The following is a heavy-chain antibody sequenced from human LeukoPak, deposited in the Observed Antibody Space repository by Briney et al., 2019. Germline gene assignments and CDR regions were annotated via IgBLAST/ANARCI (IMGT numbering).Heavy chain of an antibody. D-gene: IGHD1-1*01. CDR3: GGVPRNDVFDI. CDR1: GFTFSSYS. V-gene: IGHV3-21*01. Sequence: GGSLRLSCAASGFTFSSYSMNWVRQAPGKGLEWVSSISSSSSYIYYADSVKGRFTISRDNAKNSLYLQMNGLRAEDTAVYYCGGVPRNDVFDIWGQGTMVTVSS. CDR2: ISSSSSYI. J-gene: IGHJ3*02.